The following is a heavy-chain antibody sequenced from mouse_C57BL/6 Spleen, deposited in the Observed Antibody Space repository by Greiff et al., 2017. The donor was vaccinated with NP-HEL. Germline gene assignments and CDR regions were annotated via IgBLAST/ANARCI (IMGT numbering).Heavy chain of an antibody. D-gene: IGHD1-1*01. J-gene: IGHJ1*03. Sequence: QVQLQQSGAELVRPGASVTLSCKASGYTFTDYEMHWVKQTPVHGLEWIGAIDPETGGTAYNQKFKGKAILTADKSSSTAYMGLRSLTSEDSAVYYCTRGKTVIARYWYFDVWGTGTTVTVSS. CDR1: GYTFTDYE. V-gene: IGHV1-15*01. CDR2: IDPETGGT. CDR3: TRGKTVIARYWYFDV.